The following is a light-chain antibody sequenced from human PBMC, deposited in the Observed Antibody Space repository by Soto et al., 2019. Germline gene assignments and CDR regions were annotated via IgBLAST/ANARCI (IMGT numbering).Light chain of an antibody. CDR3: QQRSSWIT. CDR2: GAS. CDR1: ESISSEY. Sequence: DIVLTQSPGTLSLSPGERATLSCRTSESISSEYLAWYQQRPGQAPRLLIYGASSRATGVPDRFSGSGSGTDFTLTITRLEPEDFAVYYCQQRSSWITFGQGTRLEIK. V-gene: IGKV3D-20*02. J-gene: IGKJ5*01.